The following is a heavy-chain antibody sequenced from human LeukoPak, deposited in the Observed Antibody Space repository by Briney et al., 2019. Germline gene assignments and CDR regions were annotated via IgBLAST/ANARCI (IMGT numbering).Heavy chain of an antibody. CDR3: AKSKGGYQLLHPGAFDI. CDR1: GFTFSSYG. Sequence: PGGSLRLSCAASGFTFSSYGMHWVRQAPGKGLEWVAFIRYDGSNKYYADSVKGRFTISRDNSKNTLYLQMNSLRAEDTAVYYCAKSKGGYQLLHPGAFDIWGQGTMVTVSS. J-gene: IGHJ3*02. V-gene: IGHV3-30*02. CDR2: IRYDGSNK. D-gene: IGHD2-2*02.